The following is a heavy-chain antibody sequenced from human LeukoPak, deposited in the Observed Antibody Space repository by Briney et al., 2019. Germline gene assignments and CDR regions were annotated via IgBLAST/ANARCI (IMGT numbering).Heavy chain of an antibody. CDR1: GGSISSGDYY. CDR2: IYYSGST. V-gene: IGHV4-30-4*01. J-gene: IGHJ6*02. Sequence: SETLSLTCTVSGGSISSGDYYWSWIRQPPGKGLEWIGYIYYSGSTYYNPSLKSRVTISVDTSKNQFSLKLSSVPAADTAVYYCARNGDYGDYLNFYYYYGMDVWGQGTTVTVAS. D-gene: IGHD4-17*01. CDR3: ARNGDYGDYLNFYYYYGMDV.